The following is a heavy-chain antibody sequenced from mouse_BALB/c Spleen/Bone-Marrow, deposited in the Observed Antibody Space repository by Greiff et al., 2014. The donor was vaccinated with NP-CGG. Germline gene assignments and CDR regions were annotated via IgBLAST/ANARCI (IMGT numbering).Heavy chain of an antibody. J-gene: IGHJ3*01. CDR1: GFNIKDTY. CDR3: ASYYYGSSLFAY. Sequence: SGAELVKPGASVKLSCTASGFNIKDTYMHWVKQRPGQGLEWIGRIDPANGNTKYDPKFQGKATITADTSSNTAYLQLSSLTSEDTAVYYCASYYYGSSLFAYWGQGTLVTVSA. V-gene: IGHV14-3*02. D-gene: IGHD1-1*01. CDR2: IDPANGNT.